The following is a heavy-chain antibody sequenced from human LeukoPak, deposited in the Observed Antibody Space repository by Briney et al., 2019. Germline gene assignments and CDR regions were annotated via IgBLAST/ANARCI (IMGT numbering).Heavy chain of an antibody. CDR3: TRDRRAAGSIFDY. Sequence: SETLSLTCSVSGDSISSYYWSWIRKPPGKGLEWTGNIYYSGSPNYNPSLKSRVTISLDTSENQFSLRLSSVTAADTAVYYCTRDRRAAGSIFDYWGQGTLVTVSS. CDR1: GDSISSYY. J-gene: IGHJ4*02. CDR2: IYYSGSP. D-gene: IGHD6-13*01. V-gene: IGHV4-59*01.